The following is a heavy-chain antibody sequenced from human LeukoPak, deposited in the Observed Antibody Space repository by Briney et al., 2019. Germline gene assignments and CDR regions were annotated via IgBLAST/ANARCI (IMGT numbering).Heavy chain of an antibody. Sequence: GGSLRLSCAASGFTFSSYAMSWVRRAPGKGLEWVSAISGSGHSTFYADSVKGRFTISRDNFKNVLYLEMSSLRAEDTAVYYCAKDCWFDPWGQGTLVTVSS. CDR3: AKDCWFDP. V-gene: IGHV3-23*01. CDR1: GFTFSSYA. CDR2: ISGSGHST. J-gene: IGHJ5*02.